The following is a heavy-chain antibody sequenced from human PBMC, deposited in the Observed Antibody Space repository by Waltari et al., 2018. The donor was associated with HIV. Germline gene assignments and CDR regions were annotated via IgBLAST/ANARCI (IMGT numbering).Heavy chain of an antibody. D-gene: IGHD3-16*01. CDR1: GGPFSGYY. J-gene: IGHJ4*02. Sequence: QVHLPQWGSELLTPSGTLSLTCAVYGGPFSGYYWTWIRQSPGRGLEWMGEIDHTGTSTYNPSLKGRVTMSVDTSKNQFSLTLKSVTAADTAVYYCVRGFGNYGFYFDYWGQGKLVSVSS. V-gene: IGHV4-34*02. CDR3: VRGFGNYGFYFDY. CDR2: IDHTGTS.